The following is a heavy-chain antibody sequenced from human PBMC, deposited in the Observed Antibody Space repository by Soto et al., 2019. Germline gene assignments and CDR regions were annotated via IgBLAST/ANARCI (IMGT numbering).Heavy chain of an antibody. CDR2: VYHSGSN. CDR3: ARGRAGGYGGRGSWFDP. D-gene: IGHD2-15*01. CDR1: SGSISSGSYA. J-gene: IGHJ5*02. V-gene: IGHV4-30-2*01. Sequence: KPSETLSLTYADSSGSISSGSYAGSWIRQPPGKGVEWIGYVYHSGSNYYNPSLKSRVPIPVNRSKNQFSLKLSSVTAADTAVYYCARGRAGGYGGRGSWFDPWGQGTLVTVSS.